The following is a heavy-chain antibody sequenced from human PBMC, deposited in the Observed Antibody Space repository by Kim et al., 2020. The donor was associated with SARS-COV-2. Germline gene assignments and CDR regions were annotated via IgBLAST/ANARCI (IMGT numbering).Heavy chain of an antibody. J-gene: IGHJ4*02. CDR1: GGSFSGYY. V-gene: IGHV4-34*01. D-gene: IGHD3-3*01. CDR3: ARGRGMATMGRFLGY. CDR2: INHSGST. Sequence: SETLSLTCAVYGGSFSGYYWSWIRQPPGKGLEWIGEINHSGSTNYNPSLKSRVTISVDTSKNQFSLKLSSVTAADTAVYYCARGRGMATMGRFLGYWGQGTLVTVSS.